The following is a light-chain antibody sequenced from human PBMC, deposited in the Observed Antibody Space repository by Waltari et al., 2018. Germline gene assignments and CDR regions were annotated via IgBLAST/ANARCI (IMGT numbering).Light chain of an antibody. V-gene: IGLV4-69*01. Sequence: QLVLPQSPSASASLGASVKLPRTLSSGHSSFTIAWHQPQPGKGPRYVMKVNSDGSHSKGDGIPDRFSGSSSGAERYLTISSLQSEDEADYYCQTWGTGIHVVFGGGTKLT. CDR2: VNSDGSH. J-gene: IGLJ2*01. CDR1: SGHSSFT. CDR3: QTWGTGIHVV.